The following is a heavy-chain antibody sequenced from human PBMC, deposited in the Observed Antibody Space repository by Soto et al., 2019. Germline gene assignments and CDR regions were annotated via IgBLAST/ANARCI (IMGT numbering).Heavy chain of an antibody. V-gene: IGHV3-33*01. CDR2: IWYDGSKE. CDR3: ARGSRGSGSYYGGPSWFDP. J-gene: IGHJ5*02. Sequence: QVQLVESGGGVVQPGRSRRLSCAASGFTFSNYGMHWVRQAPGQGLEWGAVIWYDGSKEYYADSVQGRFTISRDNSKNTLYLQMNSLRVEDTAMYYCARGSRGSGSYYGGPSWFDPWGQGTLVTVSS. D-gene: IGHD3-10*01. CDR1: GFTFSNYG.